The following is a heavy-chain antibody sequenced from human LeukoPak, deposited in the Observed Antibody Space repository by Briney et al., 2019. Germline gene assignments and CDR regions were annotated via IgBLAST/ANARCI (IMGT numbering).Heavy chain of an antibody. CDR3: ASQRGYSYGYGYYYGMDV. J-gene: IGHJ6*02. Sequence: SETLSLTCTVSGGSISSGDYYWSWVRQPPGKGLEWIGYIYYSGSTYYNPSLKSRVTISVDTSKNQFSLKLSSVTAADTAVYYCASQRGYSYGYGYYYGMDVWGQGTTVTVSS. V-gene: IGHV4-30-4*08. CDR1: GGSISSGDYY. D-gene: IGHD5-18*01. CDR2: IYYSGST.